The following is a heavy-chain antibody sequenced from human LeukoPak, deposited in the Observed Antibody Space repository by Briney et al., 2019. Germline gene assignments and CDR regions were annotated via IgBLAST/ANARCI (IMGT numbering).Heavy chain of an antibody. V-gene: IGHV1-69*05. D-gene: IGHD6-13*01. CDR2: IIPIFGTA. Sequence: GSSVKVSCKASGGTFSSYAISWVRQAPGQGLEWMGGIIPIFGTANYAQKFQGRVTITTDESTSTAYMELSSLRSEDTAVYYCARGEDIAAARSILYYYYMDVWGKGTTVTVSS. CDR3: ARGEDIAAARSILYYYYMDV. CDR1: GGTFSSYA. J-gene: IGHJ6*03.